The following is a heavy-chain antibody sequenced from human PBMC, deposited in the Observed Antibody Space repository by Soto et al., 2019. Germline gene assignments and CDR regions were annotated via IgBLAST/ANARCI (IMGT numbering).Heavy chain of an antibody. Sequence: QVTLKESGPVLVKPTEPLTLTCTVSGFSLSNARMGVSWIRQPPGTALEWLAHIFSNDEKSHSTSLKSRLTISKDTSKSQVVLTMTNMDPVDTATYYSARVIRIGAVAAARFDYWGQGTLVTVSS. J-gene: IGHJ4*02. V-gene: IGHV2-26*01. D-gene: IGHD6-19*01. CDR1: GFSLSNARMG. CDR3: ARVIRIGAVAAARFDY. CDR2: IFSNDEK.